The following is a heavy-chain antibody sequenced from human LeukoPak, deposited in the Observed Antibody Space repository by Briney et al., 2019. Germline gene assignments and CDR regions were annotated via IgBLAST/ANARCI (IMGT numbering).Heavy chain of an antibody. CDR2: FDPGDGET. V-gene: IGHV1-24*01. Sequence: ASVKVSCKVSGYTLSELSMHWVRQAPGKGREWMGGFDPGDGETIYTQKFQGRVTMTEDTSTDTAYMELSSLRSEDTAVYYCAAGGAYDLFDYWGQGTLVTVSS. D-gene: IGHD3-16*01. J-gene: IGHJ4*02. CDR1: GYTLSELS. CDR3: AAGGAYDLFDY.